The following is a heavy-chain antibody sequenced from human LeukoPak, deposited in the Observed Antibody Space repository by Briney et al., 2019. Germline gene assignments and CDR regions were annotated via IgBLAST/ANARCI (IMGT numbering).Heavy chain of an antibody. CDR1: GFTSSTYS. Sequence: GGSLRLSCAASGFTSSTYSMNWVRQAPGKGLEWVSSISSSSTYIYYADSVKGRFTISRDNAKNSLYLQMNSLRAEDTAVYYCVYDSSGYFVYWGQGTLVTVSS. CDR3: VYDSSGYFVY. D-gene: IGHD3-22*01. J-gene: IGHJ4*02. CDR2: ISSSSTYI. V-gene: IGHV3-21*01.